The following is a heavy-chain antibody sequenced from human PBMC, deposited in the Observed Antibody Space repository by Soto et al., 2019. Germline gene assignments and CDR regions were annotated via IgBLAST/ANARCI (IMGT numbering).Heavy chain of an antibody. J-gene: IGHJ4*02. CDR1: GFTFGDYA. CDR3: TRARAHSGSSSWEFDY. Sequence: GSLRLSCTASGFTFGDYAMSWFRQAPGKGLEWVGFIRSKAYGGTTEYAASVKGRFTISRDDSKSIAYLQMNSLKTEDTAVYYCTRARAHSGSSSWEFDYWGQGTLVTVSS. V-gene: IGHV3-49*03. D-gene: IGHD1-26*01. CDR2: IRSKAYGGTT.